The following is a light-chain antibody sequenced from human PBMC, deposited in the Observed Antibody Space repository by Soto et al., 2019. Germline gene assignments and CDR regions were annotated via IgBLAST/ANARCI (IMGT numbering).Light chain of an antibody. CDR3: QQYGSSLYT. Sequence: EIVLTQSPGTLSLSPGERATLSCRASQSISSGFLAWYQQKPGQAPRLLIYGASSRATGIPDRFSVSGSGTDFTLTISRLEPEDSAVYYCQQYGSSLYTFGQGTKLEIK. J-gene: IGKJ2*01. V-gene: IGKV3-20*01. CDR2: GAS. CDR1: QSISSGF.